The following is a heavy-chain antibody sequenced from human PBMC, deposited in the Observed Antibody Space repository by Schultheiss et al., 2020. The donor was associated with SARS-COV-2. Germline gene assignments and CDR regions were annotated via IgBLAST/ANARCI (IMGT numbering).Heavy chain of an antibody. CDR3: ARGPLLRFEIDY. V-gene: IGHV1-2*02. D-gene: IGHD3-10*01. J-gene: IGHJ4*02. Sequence: ASVKVSCKASGYPFTGYYMHWVRQAPGQGLEWMGWINPNSGVTNYAQKFQGRVTMTRDTSISTAYMELSRLRSDDTAVYYCARGPLLRFEIDYWGQGTLVTVSS. CDR1: GYPFTGYY. CDR2: INPNSGVT.